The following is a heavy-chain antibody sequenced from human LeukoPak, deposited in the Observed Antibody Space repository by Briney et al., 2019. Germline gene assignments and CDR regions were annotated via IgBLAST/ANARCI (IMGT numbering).Heavy chain of an antibody. D-gene: IGHD2-15*01. CDR3: ARAHTPIVVVVATDY. CDR2: ISSSSSYI. V-gene: IGHV3-21*01. CDR1: GFTFSSYS. J-gene: IGHJ4*02. Sequence: KTGGSLRLSCAASGFTFSSYSMNWVRQAPGKGLEWVSSISSSSSYIYYADSVKGRFTISRDNPKNSLYLQMNSLRAEDTAVYYCARAHTPIVVVVATDYWGQGTLVTVSS.